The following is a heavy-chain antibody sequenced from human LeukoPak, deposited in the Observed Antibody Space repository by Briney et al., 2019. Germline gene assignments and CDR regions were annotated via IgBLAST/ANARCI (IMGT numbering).Heavy chain of an antibody. CDR3: ASSSSSHYYFDY. D-gene: IGHD6-6*01. J-gene: IGHJ4*02. Sequence: SVKVSCKASGGTFSIYAISWVRQAPGQGLEWMGGIIPIFGTANYAQKFQGRVTITADESTSTAYMELSSLRSDDTAVYYCASSSSSHYYFDYWGQGTLVTVSS. V-gene: IGHV1-69*13. CDR2: IIPIFGTA. CDR1: GGTFSIYA.